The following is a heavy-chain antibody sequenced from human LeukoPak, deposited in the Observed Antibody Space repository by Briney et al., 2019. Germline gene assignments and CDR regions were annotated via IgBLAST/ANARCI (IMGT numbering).Heavy chain of an antibody. CDR1: ADSISIYY. V-gene: IGHV4-59*01. D-gene: IGHD4-11*01. CDR3: ARGRVSSSTYYSTYYYYFYMDV. CDR2: IDHTGTT. J-gene: IGHJ6*03. Sequence: SETLSLTCSISADSISIYYWTWIRQPPGKGLEWIGYIDHTGTTSYNPSLNSRVTISRDTSKNHFSLDLTSVTAADTAVYFCARGRVSSSTYYSTYYYYFYMDVWGKGTTVIVSS.